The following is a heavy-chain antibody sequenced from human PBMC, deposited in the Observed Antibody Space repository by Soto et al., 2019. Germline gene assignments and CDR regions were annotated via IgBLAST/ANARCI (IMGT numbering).Heavy chain of an antibody. V-gene: IGHV3-23*01. D-gene: IGHD3-22*01. CDR3: ARGPSSFYYDSSAYQNLFDD. Sequence: EVQLLESGGGLVQPGGSLRLSCAASGFTFSSYAMSWVRQAPGKGLEWVSAISGSGGSTYYADSVKGRFTISRDNSKNTLYLQMNSLGDEDSAIYYCARGPSSFYYDSSAYQNLFDDWGQGALVTGSS. J-gene: IGHJ4*02. CDR2: ISGSGGST. CDR1: GFTFSSYA.